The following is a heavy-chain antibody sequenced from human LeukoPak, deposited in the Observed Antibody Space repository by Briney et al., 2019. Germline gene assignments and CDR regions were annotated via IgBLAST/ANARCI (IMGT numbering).Heavy chain of an antibody. J-gene: IGHJ4*02. CDR1: GFTFSSYS. V-gene: IGHV3-21*01. CDR2: ISSSSSYI. Sequence: GGSLRLSCAASGFTFSSYSMNWVRQAPGKGLEWVSSISSSSSYIYYADSVKGRFTISRDNAKNSLYLQMNSLRAEDTAVYYCARDSGWYEGFDYWGQGTLVTVSS. CDR3: ARDSGWYEGFDY. D-gene: IGHD6-19*01.